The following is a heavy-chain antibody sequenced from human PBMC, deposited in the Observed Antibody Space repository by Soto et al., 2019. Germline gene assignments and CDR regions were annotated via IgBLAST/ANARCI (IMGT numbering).Heavy chain of an antibody. D-gene: IGHD3-16*01. V-gene: IGHV3-30*18. Sequence: QVQLVESGGGVVQPGRSLRLSCAASGFTFTSYGLHWVRQAPGKGLEWVAFIPYDGSFRYYADSVKGRFTISRDNSKNTLYLQMNSLRAEDTAVYYCAKTSLGDSFFHYGMDVWGQGTTVTVSS. J-gene: IGHJ6*02. CDR1: GFTFTSYG. CDR3: AKTSLGDSFFHYGMDV. CDR2: IPYDGSFR.